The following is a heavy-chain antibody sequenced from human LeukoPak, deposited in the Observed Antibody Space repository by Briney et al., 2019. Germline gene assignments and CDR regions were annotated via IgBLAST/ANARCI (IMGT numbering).Heavy chain of an antibody. CDR1: GYTFTSYD. D-gene: IGHD2-15*01. J-gene: IGHJ4*02. V-gene: IGHV1-8*01. CDR3: AKVLCSGGTCYSWGY. Sequence: GASVKVSCKASGYTFTSYDINWVRQATGQGLEWMGWMNPNTGNTGYAQKFQGRVTMTRNTSISTAYMELSSLRSEDTAVYYCAKVLCSGGTCYSWGYWGQGTLVTVSS. CDR2: MNPNTGNT.